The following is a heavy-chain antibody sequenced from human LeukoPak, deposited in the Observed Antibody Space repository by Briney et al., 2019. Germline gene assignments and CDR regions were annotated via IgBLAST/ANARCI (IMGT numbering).Heavy chain of an antibody. J-gene: IGHJ4*02. CDR3: ARHSYDFWSGSLNCFDY. D-gene: IGHD3-3*01. V-gene: IGHV3-23*01. CDR2: ISGSGGST. Sequence: TGGSLRLSCAASGFTFSSYAMSWVRQAPGKGLEWVSAISGSGGSTYYADSVKGRFTISRDNSKNTLYLQMNSLRAEDTAVYYCARHSYDFWSGSLNCFDYWGQGTLVTVSS. CDR1: GFTFSSYA.